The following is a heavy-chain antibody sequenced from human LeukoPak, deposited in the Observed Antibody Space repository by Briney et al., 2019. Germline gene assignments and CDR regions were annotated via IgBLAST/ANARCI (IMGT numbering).Heavy chain of an antibody. D-gene: IGHD6-19*01. CDR3: ASVPTPYSSGWYDYFDY. CDR2: ISYNGSNK. V-gene: IGHV3-30*04. J-gene: IGHJ4*02. CDR1: GLTFSGYA. Sequence: GGSLSLSCAASGLTFSGYAMNWVRKAPGKGLGGWAVISYNGSNKYYADSVKGRFTICRDNSNNTLYLQMNSLRAEDTAVYYCASVPTPYSSGWYDYFDYWGEGTLVTVSS.